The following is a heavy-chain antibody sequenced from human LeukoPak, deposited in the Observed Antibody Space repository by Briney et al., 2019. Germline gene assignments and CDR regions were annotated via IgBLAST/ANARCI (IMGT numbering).Heavy chain of an antibody. CDR2: ISAYNGNT. D-gene: IGHD3-22*01. J-gene: IGHJ4*02. V-gene: IGHV1-18*01. CDR1: GYTFTSYG. CDR3: ARVVTMIVVAPFDY. Sequence: VASVKVSCKASGYTFTSYGISWVRQAPGQGLEWMGWISAYNGNTNYAQKLQGRVTMTTDTSTSTAYMELRCLRSDDTAVYYCARVVTMIVVAPFDYWGQGTLVTVSS.